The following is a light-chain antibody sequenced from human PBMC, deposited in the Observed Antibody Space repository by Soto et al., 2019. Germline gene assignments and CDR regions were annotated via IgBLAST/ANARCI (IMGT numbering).Light chain of an antibody. CDR3: QQGDNGPLT. CDR1: QSVGSY. V-gene: IGKV3-11*01. J-gene: IGKJ3*01. CDR2: DAS. Sequence: EIVLTQSPATLSLSPGERATLSCRASQSVGSYLAWFQQRPGQAPRLVIHDASKRATGIPARFSGGGSGTDFSLTIGGLGPEDFAFYYCQQGDNGPLTFGLGTKV.